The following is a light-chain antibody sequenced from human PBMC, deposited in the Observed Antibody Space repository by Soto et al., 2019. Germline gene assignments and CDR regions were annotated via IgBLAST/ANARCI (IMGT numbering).Light chain of an antibody. J-gene: IGLJ2*01. CDR1: SSDVGGYNY. Sequence: QSALTQPASVSGSSGQSITISCTGTSSDVGGYNYVSWYQQHPGKAPKLMIYEVSNRPSGVSNRFSGSKSGNRASLTISGLQAEDEADYYCSSYTSSSTLLVFGGGTKVTVL. V-gene: IGLV2-14*01. CDR2: EVS. CDR3: SSYTSSSTLLV.